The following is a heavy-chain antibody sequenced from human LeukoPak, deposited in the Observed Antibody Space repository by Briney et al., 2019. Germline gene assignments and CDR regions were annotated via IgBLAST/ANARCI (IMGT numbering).Heavy chain of an antibody. Sequence: GGSLRLSCAASGFTFSNYAMTWVRQVPGKGLQWVSLISDSGGATYYADSVKGRFTISRDNAKNSLYLQMNSLRAEDTAVYYCARASFPDDSSGYLENDAFDIWGQGTMVTVSS. J-gene: IGHJ3*02. CDR2: ISDSGGAT. D-gene: IGHD3-22*01. V-gene: IGHV3-21*01. CDR1: GFTFSNYA. CDR3: ARASFPDDSSGYLENDAFDI.